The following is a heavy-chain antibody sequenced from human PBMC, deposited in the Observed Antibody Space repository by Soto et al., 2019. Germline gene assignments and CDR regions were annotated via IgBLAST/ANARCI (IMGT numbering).Heavy chain of an antibody. CDR3: ARDRTGDMWYFDY. V-gene: IGHV4-39*07. Sequence: SETLSLTCTVSGGSISSSSYYWGWIRQPPGKGLEWIGSIYYSGSTYYNPSLKSRVTISVDTSKNQFSLKLSSVTAADTAVYYCARDRTGDMWYFDYWGQGTLVTVSS. CDR1: GGSISSSSYY. J-gene: IGHJ4*02. D-gene: IGHD7-27*01. CDR2: IYYSGST.